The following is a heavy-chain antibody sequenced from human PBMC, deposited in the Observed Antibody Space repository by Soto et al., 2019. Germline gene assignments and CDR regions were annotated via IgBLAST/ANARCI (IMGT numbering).Heavy chain of an antibody. D-gene: IGHD1-26*01. CDR2: INHSGST. CDR1: GGSFSGYY. CDR3: TKRGGSYSDYYYGMDV. J-gene: IGHJ6*02. Sequence: SETLSLTCAVYGGSFSGYYWSWIRQPPGKGLEWIGEINHSGSTNYNPSLKSRVTISVDTSKNQFSLKLSSVTAADTAVYYCTKRGGSYSDYYYGMDVWGQGTTVTVS. V-gene: IGHV4-34*03.